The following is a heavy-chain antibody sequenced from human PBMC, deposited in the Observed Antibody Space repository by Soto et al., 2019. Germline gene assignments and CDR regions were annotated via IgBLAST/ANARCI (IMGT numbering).Heavy chain of an antibody. CDR3: ASGYYDSSGYHRFDY. V-gene: IGHV1-69*13. D-gene: IGHD3-22*01. J-gene: IGHJ4*02. Sequence: GASVXVSCKASGGTSSSYAFSWVRQAPGQGLEWMGGIIPIFGTANYAQKFQGRVTITADESTSTAYMELSSLRSEDTAVYYCASGYYDSSGYHRFDYWGQGTLVTVSS. CDR2: IIPIFGTA. CDR1: GGTSSSYA.